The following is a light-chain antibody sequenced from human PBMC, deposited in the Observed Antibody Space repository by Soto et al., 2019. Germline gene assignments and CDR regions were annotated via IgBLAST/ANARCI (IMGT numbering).Light chain of an antibody. J-gene: IGLJ2*01. CDR3: SSYTTSNPWI. Sequence: QSVLTQPASVSGSPGQSITISCTATSSDAGNYKYVSWYQQYPGKAPKLIIYEVRNRPSRVSSRFSGSKSGNTAPLTISGLQAEDEADYYCSSYTTSNPWIFGGGAKRTVL. CDR2: EVR. V-gene: IGLV2-14*01. CDR1: SSDAGNYKY.